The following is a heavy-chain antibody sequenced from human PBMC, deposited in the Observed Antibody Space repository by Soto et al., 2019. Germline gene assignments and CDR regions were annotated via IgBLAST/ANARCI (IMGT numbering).Heavy chain of an antibody. V-gene: IGHV3-48*02. Sequence: GGSLRLSCAASGFTFSSYSMNWARQAPGKGLEWVSYISSSSSTIYYADSVKGRFTISRDNAKNSLYLQMNSLRDEDTAVYYCVRDPYYYDSSGYSADYYYYYYGMDVWGQGTTVTVSS. CDR3: VRDPYYYDSSGYSADYYYYYYGMDV. CDR1: GFTFSSYS. J-gene: IGHJ6*02. D-gene: IGHD3-22*01. CDR2: ISSSSSTI.